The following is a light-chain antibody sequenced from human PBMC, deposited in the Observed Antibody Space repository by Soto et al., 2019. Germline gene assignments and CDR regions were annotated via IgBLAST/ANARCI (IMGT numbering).Light chain of an antibody. CDR1: QVISTY. CDR2: TAS. CDR3: QQLAGFPIT. V-gene: IGKV1-9*01. Sequence: IHFTQSPSFLSSSVVHRVTMTCLASQVISTYLAWYQQKPGKAPNLLIYTASTLQTGVPSRFSGSAFGTEFTLTISSLQPEDFATYYCQQLAGFPITFGQGTRLEIK. J-gene: IGKJ5*01.